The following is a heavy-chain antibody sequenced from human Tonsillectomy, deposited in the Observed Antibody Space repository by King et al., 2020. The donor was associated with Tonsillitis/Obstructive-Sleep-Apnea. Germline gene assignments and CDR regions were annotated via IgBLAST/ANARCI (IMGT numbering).Heavy chain of an antibody. D-gene: IGHD1-7*01. CDR2: ISWNSGTK. CDR3: AKDKTKTKNWNCGTPSGY. Sequence: VQLVESGGGLVQPGRSLRLSCAASGFTFDDYAMHWVRQAPGKGLEWVSSISWNSGTKGYADSVKGRFTISRDNAKNSLYLQMNSLRSEDTALYYWAKDKTKTKNWNCGTPSGYWGQGTLVAVSS. CDR1: GFTFDDYA. J-gene: IGHJ4*02. V-gene: IGHV3-9*01.